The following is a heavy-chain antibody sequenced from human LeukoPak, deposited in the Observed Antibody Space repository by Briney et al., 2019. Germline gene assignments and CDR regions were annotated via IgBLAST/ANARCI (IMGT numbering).Heavy chain of an antibody. V-gene: IGHV3-15*01. J-gene: IGHJ2*01. CDR2: IKSKSDGGTT. CDR3: VAGWYFDI. Sequence: PGGSLRLSCAGSGFTFSNAWMSWVRQAPGKGLEWVGRIKSKSDGGTTDYAAPVKGRFTISRDHSRNTMNVQMNSLKTEDTAVYYCVAGWYFDIWGRGTLLTVSS. CDR1: GFTFSNAW.